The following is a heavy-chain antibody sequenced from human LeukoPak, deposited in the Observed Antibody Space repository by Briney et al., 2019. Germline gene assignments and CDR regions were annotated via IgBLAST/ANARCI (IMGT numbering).Heavy chain of an antibody. CDR3: ASGDYGDPPLNY. D-gene: IGHD4/OR15-4a*01. Sequence: ASVKVSCKASGYTFTSYYMHWVRQAPGQGLQWMGWINPNTGGTNYAQKFQGRVTMTRDTSISTAYMELSRLRSDDTAVYYCASGDYGDPPLNYWGQGTLVTVSS. CDR1: GYTFTSYY. V-gene: IGHV1-2*02. J-gene: IGHJ4*02. CDR2: INPNTGGT.